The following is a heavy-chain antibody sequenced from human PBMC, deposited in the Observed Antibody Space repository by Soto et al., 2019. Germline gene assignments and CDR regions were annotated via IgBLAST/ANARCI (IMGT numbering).Heavy chain of an antibody. CDR2: INPDGSEN. CDR1: GFPFSSYW. CDR3: AREDYNYWGDYSRHMDV. J-gene: IGHJ6*02. V-gene: IGHV3-7*01. Sequence: PGGSLRLSCAASGFPFSSYWMSWVRQAPGKGLEWVANINPDGSENYYVDSVKGRFTISRDNAKNSLHLQMKTVRAEDTALYYCAREDYNYWGDYSRHMDVWGQGTTVTV. D-gene: IGHD3-3*01.